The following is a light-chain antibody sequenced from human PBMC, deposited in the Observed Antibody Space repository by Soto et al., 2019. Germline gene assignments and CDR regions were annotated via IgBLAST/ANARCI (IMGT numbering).Light chain of an antibody. CDR3: QHYGSSPRT. V-gene: IGKV3-20*01. Sequence: EVVLTQSPGTLSLSPGDRAALSCRASQSLADNYLAWYQQKPGQAPRLLMYGASTRLTGIPDRFSGSGSGTDFTLIISRLEPEDFALYYCQHYGSSPRTFGQGTKVEIK. J-gene: IGKJ1*01. CDR1: QSLADNY. CDR2: GAS.